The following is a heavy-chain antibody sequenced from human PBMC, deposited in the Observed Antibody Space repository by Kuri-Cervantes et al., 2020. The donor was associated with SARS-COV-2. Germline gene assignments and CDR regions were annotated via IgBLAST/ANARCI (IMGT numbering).Heavy chain of an antibody. J-gene: IGHJ4*02. Sequence: GESLKISCAASGFTFTTYAMRWVRQAPRKGLEWVSGISGSGGSIYYADSVKGRCAISRDNSKNTLYLQMNSLRAEDTAVYYCAKDLGGSGWHPVDYWGQGTLVTVSS. V-gene: IGHV3-23*01. CDR1: GFTFTTYA. D-gene: IGHD6-19*01. CDR2: ISGSGGSI. CDR3: AKDLGGSGWHPVDY.